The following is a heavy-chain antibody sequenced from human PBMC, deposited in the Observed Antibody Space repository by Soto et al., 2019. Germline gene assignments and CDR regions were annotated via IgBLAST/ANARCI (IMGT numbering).Heavy chain of an antibody. CDR3: LTAPVGCTY. V-gene: IGHV3-53*01. Sequence: EVQLVESGGGLIQPGGSLRLSCAASGFTVNNNHMSWVRQAPGKGLEWVSIIYSGGTTYYADSVKGRFTISRDNSKNTLYLQMNSLRVEDTAVYYFLTAPVGCTYWGQGTLVTVSS. J-gene: IGHJ4*02. CDR1: GFTVNNNH. D-gene: IGHD6-19*01. CDR2: IYSGGTT.